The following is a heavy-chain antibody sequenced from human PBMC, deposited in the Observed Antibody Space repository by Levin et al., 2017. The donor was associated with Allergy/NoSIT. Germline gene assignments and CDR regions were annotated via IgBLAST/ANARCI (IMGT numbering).Heavy chain of an antibody. J-gene: IGHJ6*02. D-gene: IGHD3-10*01. CDR3: ARDTVRGGNYYYGMDG. V-gene: IGHV3-7*01. CDR2: IKQDVSEK. CDR1: GFTFSSYW. Sequence: ETLSLTCAASGFTFSSYWMSWVRQAPGKGLEWVANIKQDVSEKYYVDSVKGRFTISRDNAKNSLYLQMNSLRAEDTAVYYCARDTVRGGNYYYGMDGWGQGTTVTVSS.